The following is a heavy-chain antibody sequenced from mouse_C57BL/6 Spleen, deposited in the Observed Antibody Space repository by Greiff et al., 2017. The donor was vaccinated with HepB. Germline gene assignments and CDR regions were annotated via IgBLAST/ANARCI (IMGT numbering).Heavy chain of an antibody. D-gene: IGHD2-2*01. CDR2: FYPGSGSI. CDR1: GYTFTEYT. CDR3: ARHEVPYGYDLYYYAMDY. Sequence: VQLQQSGAELVKPGASVKLSCKASGYTFTEYTIHWVKQRSGQGLEWIGWFYPGSGSIKYNEKFKDKATLTADKSSSTVYMELSRLTSEDPAVYFCARHEVPYGYDLYYYAMDYWGQGTSVTVSS. V-gene: IGHV1-62-2*01. J-gene: IGHJ4*01.